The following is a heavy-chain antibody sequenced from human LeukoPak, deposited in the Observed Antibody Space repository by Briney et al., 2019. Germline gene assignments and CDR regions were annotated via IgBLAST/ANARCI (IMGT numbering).Heavy chain of an antibody. Sequence: PGGSLRLSCTASGFTLSSYAMSWVRQAPGKGLEWVTFIRYDGSNKYYADSVKGRFTISRDNSKNTLYLQMNSLRAEDTALCYCAKESVWFGESNPFDYWGQGTLVTVSS. CDR3: AKESVWFGESNPFDY. CDR2: IRYDGSNK. CDR1: GFTLSSYA. D-gene: IGHD3-10*01. J-gene: IGHJ4*02. V-gene: IGHV3-30*02.